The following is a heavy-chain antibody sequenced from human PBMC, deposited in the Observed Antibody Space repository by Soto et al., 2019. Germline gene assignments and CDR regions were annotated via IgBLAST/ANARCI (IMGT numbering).Heavy chain of an antibody. J-gene: IGHJ4*02. CDR3: AKSQGRVYGISPRFLDY. CDR2: ISGSGGST. D-gene: IGHD2-8*01. Sequence: EVQLLESGGGLVQPGGSLRLSCAASGFTFSSYAMSWVRQAPGKGLEWVSAISGSGGSTYYADSVKGRFTISRDNSKNTLYLQTISLRAEYTPVYYCAKSQGRVYGISPRFLDYWSQGPLVTVSS. CDR1: GFTFSSYA. V-gene: IGHV3-23*01.